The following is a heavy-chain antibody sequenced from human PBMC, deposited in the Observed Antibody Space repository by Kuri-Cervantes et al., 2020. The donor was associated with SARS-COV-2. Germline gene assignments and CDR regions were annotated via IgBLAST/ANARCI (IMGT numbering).Heavy chain of an antibody. CDR3: AKPSRFTGSQPFDY. Sequence: GESLKISCAASGFTFSSYAMSWVRQAPGKGLEWVSAISGSGGSTYYADSVKGRFTISRDNSKNTLYLQMNSLRAEDTAVYYCAKPSRFTGSQPFDYWGQGTLVTVSS. CDR2: ISGSGGST. D-gene: IGHD1-26*01. CDR1: GFTFSSYA. V-gene: IGHV3-23*01. J-gene: IGHJ4*02.